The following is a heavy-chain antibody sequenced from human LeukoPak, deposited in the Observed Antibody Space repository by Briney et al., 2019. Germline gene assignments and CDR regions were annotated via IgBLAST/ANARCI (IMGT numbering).Heavy chain of an antibody. CDR2: IYSGGST. Sequence: GGSLRLSCAASGFTVSINYMSWVRQAPGKRLEWVSNIYSGGSTYYADSVKGRFTISRDNSKNTVYLQMNSLRAGDTAVYFCARVRLDRSERNLDAFENWGQGTMVTVSS. CDR1: GFTVSINY. D-gene: IGHD1-14*01. V-gene: IGHV3-53*01. CDR3: ARVRLDRSERNLDAFEN. J-gene: IGHJ3*02.